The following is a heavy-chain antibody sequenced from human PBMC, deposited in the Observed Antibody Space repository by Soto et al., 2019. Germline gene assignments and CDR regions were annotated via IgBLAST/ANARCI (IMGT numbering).Heavy chain of an antibody. J-gene: IGHJ6*02. V-gene: IGHV3-53*01. D-gene: IGHD2-21*01. CDR3: ARLNMSSCFRCYYGMDV. Sequence: QPGGSLRLSCSVSGLTARDYYMNWVRQTPGKGLEWVSVIYSGGSADYAASVKGRFTISRDDSKNMLFLQMNSLRVEDTAVYYCARLNMSSCFRCYYGMDVWGHGTSVTVSS. CDR2: IYSGGSA. CDR1: GLTARDYY.